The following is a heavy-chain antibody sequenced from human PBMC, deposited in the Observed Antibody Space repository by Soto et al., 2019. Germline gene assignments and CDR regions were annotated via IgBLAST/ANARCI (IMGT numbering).Heavy chain of an antibody. CDR2: ISVAGDT. V-gene: IGHV3-13*01. D-gene: IGHD4-17*01. CDR1: GFTFSSYD. CDR3: ARGFGAVTTDHFGMDV. J-gene: IGHJ6*02. Sequence: EVQLVESGGGLVQPGGSLRLSCAASGFTFSSYDMHWVRQATGKGLEWVSAISVAGDTFYPGSMKGRFTISRENAKNSLYLQVNRPRAGDTAVYYCARGFGAVTTDHFGMDVWGQGTTVTVSS.